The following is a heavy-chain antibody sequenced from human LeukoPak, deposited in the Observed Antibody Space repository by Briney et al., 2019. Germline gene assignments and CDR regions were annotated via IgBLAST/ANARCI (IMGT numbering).Heavy chain of an antibody. CDR1: GYTFTGYW. CDR3: ARSSGYYCSYDY. Sequence: ASVKVSCKASGYTFTGYWMHWVRQAPGQGLEWMGWINPNTGNTNCAERFQGRVTVTRDTSINTAYMELNSLRSDDTAVYYCARSSGYYCSYDYWGQGTLVTVSS. V-gene: IGHV1-2*02. CDR2: INPNTGNT. D-gene: IGHD3-22*01. J-gene: IGHJ4*02.